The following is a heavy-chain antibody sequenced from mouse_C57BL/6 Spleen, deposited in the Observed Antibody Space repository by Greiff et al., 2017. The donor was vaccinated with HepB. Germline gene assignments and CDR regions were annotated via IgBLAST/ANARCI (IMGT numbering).Heavy chain of an antibody. D-gene: IGHD2-4*01. V-gene: IGHV3-1*01. CDR2: ISYSGST. CDR3: ARGGYYDYDEAWFAY. J-gene: IGHJ3*01. Sequence: DVQLVESGPGMVKPSQSLSLTCTVTGYSITSGYDWHWIRHFPGNKLEWMGYISYSGSTNYNPSLKSRISITHDTSKNHFFLKLNSVTTEDTATYYCARGGYYDYDEAWFAYWGQGTLVTVSA. CDR1: GYSITSGYD.